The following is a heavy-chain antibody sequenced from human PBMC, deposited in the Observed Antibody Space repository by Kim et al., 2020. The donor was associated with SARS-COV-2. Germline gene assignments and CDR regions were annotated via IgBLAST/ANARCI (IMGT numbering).Heavy chain of an antibody. CDR3: AKDWDAYFDY. CDR2: MWYDGSNK. CDR1: GFTFSSYG. V-gene: IGHV3-33*06. J-gene: IGHJ4*02. Sequence: GGSLRLSCAASGFTFSSYGMHWVRQAPGKGLEGVAVMWYDGSNKYYADSVKGRFTNTRDTSTNTRYLQMNSLRAEATAVDYCAKDWDAYFDYWGQGTLVTVSS. D-gene: IGHD1-26*01.